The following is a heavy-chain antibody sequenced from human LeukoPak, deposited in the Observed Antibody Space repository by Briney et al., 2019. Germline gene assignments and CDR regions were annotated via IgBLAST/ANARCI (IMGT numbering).Heavy chain of an antibody. J-gene: IGHJ4*02. Sequence: ASVKVSCKASGYTFTSYYMHWVRQAPGQGLEWMGIINPSGGSTSYAQKFQGRVTMTRDMSTSTVYMELSSLRSEDTAVYYCARDGLQLVPFDYWGQGTLVTVSS. D-gene: IGHD6-13*01. CDR2: INPSGGST. CDR3: ARDGLQLVPFDY. CDR1: GYTFTSYY. V-gene: IGHV1-46*01.